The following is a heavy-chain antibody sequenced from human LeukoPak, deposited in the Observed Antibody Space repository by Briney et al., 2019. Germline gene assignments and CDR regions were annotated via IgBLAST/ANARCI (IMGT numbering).Heavy chain of an antibody. Sequence: GGSLRLSCAASGVTFSRYAMTWVRQAPGKGLEWVSTRTNSGGNTYYGNSVKGRFTISRDNSKNTLSLLMNSLGVEDTAVYYCAKSPTSGSGYYYAGDYWDQGTLVTVSS. CDR1: GVTFSRYA. CDR2: RTNSGGNT. CDR3: AKSPTSGSGYYYAGDY. D-gene: IGHD3-22*01. V-gene: IGHV3-23*01. J-gene: IGHJ4*02.